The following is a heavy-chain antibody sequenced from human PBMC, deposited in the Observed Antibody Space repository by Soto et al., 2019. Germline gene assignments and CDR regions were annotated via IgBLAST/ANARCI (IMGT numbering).Heavy chain of an antibody. V-gene: IGHV4-39*01. CDR1: GDSISDTRYY. J-gene: IGHJ5*02. CDR2: ISHDGHA. Sequence: SETLSLTCSVLGDSISDTRYYWGWIRQSPEKGLEWIGSISHDGHAYSTPSLKSRVTLFADTSRNQFSRKMKPVTVADTALYFCERQVYGDDLGGNWFDPWGQGALVTVSS. CDR3: ERQVYGDDLGGNWFDP. D-gene: IGHD4-17*01.